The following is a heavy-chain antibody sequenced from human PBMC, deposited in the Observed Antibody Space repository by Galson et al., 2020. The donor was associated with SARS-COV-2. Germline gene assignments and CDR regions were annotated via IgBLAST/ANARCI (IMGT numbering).Heavy chain of an antibody. CDR3: AKAQWGSSQYYFDY. CDR2: MYYSGTT. Sequence: SETLSLTCPVSGGSINTIDYYWAWIRQPPGKGLEWIGSMYYSGTTYYNPSLKSRVAISLDMSKNQFSLKVTSMTAADTAMDYCAKAQWGSSQYYFDYWGRGTLVTVSS. CDR1: GGSINTIDYY. D-gene: IGHD2-2*01. J-gene: IGHJ4*02. V-gene: IGHV4-39*07.